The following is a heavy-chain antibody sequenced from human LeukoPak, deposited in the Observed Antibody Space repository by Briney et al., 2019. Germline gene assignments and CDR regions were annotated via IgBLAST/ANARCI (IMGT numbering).Heavy chain of an antibody. CDR2: ISSSSSYT. CDR1: GLTVSGNY. V-gene: IGHV3-11*05. Sequence: PGGSLRLSCAASGLTVSGNYMSWIRQAPGKGLEWVSYISSSSSYTNYADSVKGRFTISRDNAKNSLYLQMNSLRAEDTAVYYCARVCVGSWCYDYWGQGTLVTVSS. D-gene: IGHD3-10*02. J-gene: IGHJ4*02. CDR3: ARVCVGSWCYDY.